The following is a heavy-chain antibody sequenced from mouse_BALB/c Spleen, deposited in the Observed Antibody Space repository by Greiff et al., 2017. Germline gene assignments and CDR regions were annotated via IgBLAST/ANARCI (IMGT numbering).Heavy chain of an antibody. Sequence: VQLQQSGSVLVRPGASVKLSCKASGYTFTSSWMHWAKQRPGQGLEWIGEIHPNSGNTNYNEKFKGKATLTVDTSSSTAYVDLSSLTSEDSAVYYCARGGGNYAGAMDYWGQGTSVTVSS. J-gene: IGHJ4*01. CDR1: GYTFTSSW. D-gene: IGHD2-1*01. CDR2: IHPNSGNT. V-gene: IGHV1S130*01. CDR3: ARGGGNYAGAMDY.